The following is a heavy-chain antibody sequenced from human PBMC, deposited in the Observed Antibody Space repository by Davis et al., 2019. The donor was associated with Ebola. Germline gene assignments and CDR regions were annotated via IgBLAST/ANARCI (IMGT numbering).Heavy chain of an antibody. CDR2: ISTYNGNT. CDR1: GYSFTDDG. CDR3: ARDVRGITGPSEY. Sequence: ASVNVSCKASGYSFTDDGISWVRQAPGQGLEWMGWISTYNGNTNYAQKVQGRITMTTDTSTNTAYMELRSLRSDDTARYYCARDVRGITGPSEYWGQGTLVTVSS. J-gene: IGHJ4*02. V-gene: IGHV1-18*01. D-gene: IGHD1-1*01.